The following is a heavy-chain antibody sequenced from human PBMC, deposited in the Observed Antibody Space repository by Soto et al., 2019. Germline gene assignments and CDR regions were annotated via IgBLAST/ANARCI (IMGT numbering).Heavy chain of an antibody. J-gene: IGHJ5*01. CDR3: TRAYGAETFDF. Sequence: GASVKVSCKASGYTFTSYYMHWVRQAPGHGLEWMGWMNPNSGNTGYAQNFRGRVTMTQNTAIGTAYMELSSLRSDDTATYYCTRAYGAETFDFWGQGTRVTVSS. CDR1: GYTFTSYY. CDR2: MNPNSGNT. V-gene: IGHV1-8*02. D-gene: IGHD3-10*01.